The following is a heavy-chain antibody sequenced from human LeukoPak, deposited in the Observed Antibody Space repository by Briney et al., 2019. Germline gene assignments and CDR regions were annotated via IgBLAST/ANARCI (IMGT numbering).Heavy chain of an antibody. V-gene: IGHV3-15*01. CDR2: IKSKTDGGTT. D-gene: IGHD4-17*01. CDR3: TTDYGDEDFDY. J-gene: IGHJ4*02. CDR1: GFTFSNAW. Sequence: GGSLRLSCAASGFTFSNAWMSWVRQAPGKGLEWVGRIKSKTDGGTTDYAAPVKGRFTISRDDSKDTLYLQMNSLKTEDTAVYYCTTDYGDEDFDYWGQGTLVTVSS.